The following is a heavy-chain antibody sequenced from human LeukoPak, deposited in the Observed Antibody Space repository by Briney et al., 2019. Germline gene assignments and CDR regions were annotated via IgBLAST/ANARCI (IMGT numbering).Heavy chain of an antibody. V-gene: IGHV3-23*01. Sequence: GGSLRLSCAASGFTFSSYAMSWVRQAPGKGLEWVSAISGSGGSTYYADSVKGRFTISRDNSKNTLCLQMNSLRAEDTAVYYCAKCHDSFGYYFRGDSWGQGTLVTVSS. D-gene: IGHD3-22*01. J-gene: IGHJ4*02. CDR1: GFTFSSYA. CDR2: ISGSGGST. CDR3: AKCHDSFGYYFRGDS.